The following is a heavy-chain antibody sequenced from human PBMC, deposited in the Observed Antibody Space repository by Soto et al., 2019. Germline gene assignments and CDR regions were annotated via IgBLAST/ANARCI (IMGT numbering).Heavy chain of an antibody. Sequence: SETLSLTCAVYGGSLSGFSWSWIRQAPGRGLEWIGYIHSSGSIYYNPSLKSRATMSIDTAGNQFSLKVSSVTVADTAVYYCARDLDGLHDDTSGPFPRPGWGQGTLVTVSS. CDR2: IHSSGSI. CDR3: ARDLDGLHDDTSGPFPRPG. J-gene: IGHJ1*01. CDR1: GGSLSGFS. D-gene: IGHD3-22*01. V-gene: IGHV4-34*11.